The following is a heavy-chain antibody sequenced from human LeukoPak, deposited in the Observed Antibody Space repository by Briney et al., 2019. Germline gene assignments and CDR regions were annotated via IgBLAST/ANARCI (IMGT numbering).Heavy chain of an antibody. D-gene: IGHD1-26*01. Sequence: GGSLPLPCALSGFIFCNARMSWARQAPGKGLEWVGRIKSKTDGGTTDCAAPVKGRFTISRDYSQNTLYLQMSSLNTEAAAVYYWTTGAPRAYSGSYSNCWGQGTLVTVSS. CDR1: GFIFCNAR. V-gene: IGHV3-15*01. CDR3: TTGAPRAYSGSYSNC. J-gene: IGHJ4*02. CDR2: IKSKTDGGTT.